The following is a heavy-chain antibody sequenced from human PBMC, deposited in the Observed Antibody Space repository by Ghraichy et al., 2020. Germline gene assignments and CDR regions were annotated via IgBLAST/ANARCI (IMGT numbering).Heavy chain of an antibody. V-gene: IGHV3-7*01. J-gene: IGHJ4*02. CDR2: IKKDGSEK. CDR3: ARDLGGGWYFDY. CDR1: GFIFSGYW. Sequence: LSLTCAASGFIFSGYWMSWVRQAPGKGLEWVANIKKDGSEKYYVESVKGRFTISRDNAKNSLSLQMNSLRAEDTAVYYCARDLGGGWYFDYWGQGTLVTVSS. D-gene: IGHD6-19*01.